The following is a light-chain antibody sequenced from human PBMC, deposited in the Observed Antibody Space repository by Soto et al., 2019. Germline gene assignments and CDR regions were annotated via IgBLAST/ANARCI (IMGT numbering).Light chain of an antibody. CDR3: QQYGDSPWT. CDR2: GAS. Sequence: EIVLTQSPGTLSLSPGERATLSCRASQNFGSSYLAWYQQTPGQPPRLLIFGASTRAAGVPDRFSGSGSGTDFTLTISRLRSEDVAVYFCQQYGDSPWTFGQGTKVEI. CDR1: QNFGSSY. J-gene: IGKJ1*01. V-gene: IGKV3-20*01.